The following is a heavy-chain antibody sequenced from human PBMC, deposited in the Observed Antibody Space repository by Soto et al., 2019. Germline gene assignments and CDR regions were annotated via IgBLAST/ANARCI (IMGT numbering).Heavy chain of an antibody. CDR1: GFTFSNYG. D-gene: IGHD6-19*01. CDR3: AKQITPHSCAWPDAFHI. CDR2: ISYEGSNK. Sequence: QVQLVESGGGVVQPGRSLRLSCAASGFTFSNYGMHWVRQAPGKGLEWVAVISYEGSNKYYADSVQGRFTISRDNSKNTLFLQMNSLRAYDTAVYYCAKQITPHSCAWPDAFHIWGQGTTFTVSS. J-gene: IGHJ3*02. V-gene: IGHV3-30*18.